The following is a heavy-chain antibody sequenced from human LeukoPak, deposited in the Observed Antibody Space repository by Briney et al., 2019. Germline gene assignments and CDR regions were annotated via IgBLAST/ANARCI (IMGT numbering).Heavy chain of an antibody. D-gene: IGHD6-19*01. CDR1: GFTSSSYA. V-gene: IGHV3-23*01. CDR3: AKSGPRWYSSGWYNY. CDR2: ISGSGGST. J-gene: IGHJ4*02. Sequence: GGSLRLSCAASGFTSSSYAMSWVRQAPGKGLEWVSAISGSGGSTYYADSVKGRFTISRDNSKNTLYLQMNSLRAEDTAVYYCAKSGPRWYSSGWYNYWGQGTLVTVSS.